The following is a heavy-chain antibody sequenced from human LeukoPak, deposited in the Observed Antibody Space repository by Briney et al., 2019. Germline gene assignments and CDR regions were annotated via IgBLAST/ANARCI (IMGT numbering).Heavy chain of an antibody. D-gene: IGHD3-3*01. CDR3: ARVLYDFWTGVRDWFDP. J-gene: IGHJ5*02. CDR1: GGSFSGYY. V-gene: IGHV4-34*01. CDR2: INHSGST. Sequence: SSETLSLTCAVYGGSFSGYYWSWIRQPPGKGLEWIGEINHSGSTNYNPSLKSRVTISVDTSKNQFSLKLSSVTAADTAVYYCARVLYDFWTGVRDWFDPWGQGTLVTVSS.